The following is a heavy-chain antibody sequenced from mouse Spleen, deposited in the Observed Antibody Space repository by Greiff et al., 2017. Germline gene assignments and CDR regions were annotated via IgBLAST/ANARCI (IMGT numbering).Heavy chain of an antibody. J-gene: IGHJ2*01. D-gene: IGHD3-3*01. Sequence: DVKLQESGPGLVKPSQSLSLTCSVTGYSITSGYYWNWIRQFPGNKLEWMGYISYDGSNNYNPSLKNRISITRDTSKNQFFLKLNSVTTEDTATYYCARGLDYYFDYWGQGTTLTVSS. CDR1: GYSITSGYY. CDR2: ISYDGSN. CDR3: ARGLDYYFDY. V-gene: IGHV3-6*01.